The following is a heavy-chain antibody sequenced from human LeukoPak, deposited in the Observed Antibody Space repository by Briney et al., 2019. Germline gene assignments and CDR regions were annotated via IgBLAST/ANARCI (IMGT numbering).Heavy chain of an antibody. D-gene: IGHD3-10*02. V-gene: IGHV3-23*01. CDR1: GFTFSSYA. Sequence: PGGSLRLSCAASGFTFSSYAMSWVRQAPGKGLEWVSAISGGGGSTYYADSVKGRFTISRDNSKNALFLQMDSLRAEDTAVYYCAKTDYYVRFDPWGQGTLVTVSS. CDR2: ISGGGGST. J-gene: IGHJ5*02. CDR3: AKTDYYVRFDP.